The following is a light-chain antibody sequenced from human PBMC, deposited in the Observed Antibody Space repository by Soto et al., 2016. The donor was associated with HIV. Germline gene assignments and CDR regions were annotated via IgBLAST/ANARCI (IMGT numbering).Light chain of an antibody. V-gene: IGKV1-39*01. CDR2: ATS. J-gene: IGKJ1*01. CDR1: QSISNY. CDR3: QQSHSPPRT. Sequence: DIQMTQSPPSLSASVGDRVTITCRASQSISNYLNWYQQKPGKAPKVLISATSDLQSGVPSRFSGSRSGREFTLTISSLQPEDFGTYYCQQSHSPPRTFGQGTKVEIK.